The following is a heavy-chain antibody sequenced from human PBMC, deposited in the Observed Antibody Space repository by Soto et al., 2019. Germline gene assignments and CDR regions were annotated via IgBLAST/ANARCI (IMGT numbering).Heavy chain of an antibody. CDR1: GGSFSGYY. Sequence: QVQLQQWGAGLLKPSETLSLTCAVYGGSFSGYYWSWIRQPPGKGLEGIGEINHSGSTNYNPSLKSRVTISVHTSKNQFSLKLSSVTAADTAVYYCARGPVVYAISACSVWFDPWGQGTLVTVSS. CDR2: INHSGST. J-gene: IGHJ5*02. CDR3: ARGPVVYAISACSVWFDP. D-gene: IGHD2-8*02. V-gene: IGHV4-34*01.